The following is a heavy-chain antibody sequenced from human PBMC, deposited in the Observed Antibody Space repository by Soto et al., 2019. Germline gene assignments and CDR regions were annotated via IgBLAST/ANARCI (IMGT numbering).Heavy chain of an antibody. CDR1: GFTFSSYA. V-gene: IGHV3-64D*08. CDR2: ISSNGGST. J-gene: IGHJ5*02. Sequence: GGSLRLSCSASGFTFSSYAMHWVRQAPGKGLEYVSAISSNGGSTYYADSVKGRFTISRDNSKNTLYLQMSSLRAEDTAVCYCVKGGLYYYDSSGYYYTWCQGTLVTVSS. D-gene: IGHD3-22*01. CDR3: VKGGLYYYDSSGYYYT.